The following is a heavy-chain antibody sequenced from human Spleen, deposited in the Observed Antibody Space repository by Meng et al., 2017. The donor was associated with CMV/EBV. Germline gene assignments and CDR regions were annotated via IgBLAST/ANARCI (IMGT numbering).Heavy chain of an antibody. Sequence: GSLRLSCAASGFTFSSYWMHWVRQAPGKGLVWVSRIKSDGSSTSYADSVKGRFTISRNNAKNTLYLQMNSLRAEDAAVYYCARGGVDSTTIFGVVILKKTNYYYYGMDVWGQGTTVTVSS. D-gene: IGHD3-3*01. CDR1: GFTFSSYW. V-gene: IGHV3-74*01. J-gene: IGHJ6*02. CDR3: ARGGVDSTTIFGVVILKKTNYYYYGMDV. CDR2: IKSDGSST.